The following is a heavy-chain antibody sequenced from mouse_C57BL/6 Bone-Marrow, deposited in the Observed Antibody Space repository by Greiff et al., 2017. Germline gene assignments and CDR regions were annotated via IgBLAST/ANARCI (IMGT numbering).Heavy chain of an antibody. CDR1: GYAFSSSW. Sequence: QVQLQQSGPELVKPGASVKISCKASGYAFSSSWMNWVKQRPGKGLEWIGRIYPGDGDTNYNGKFKGKATLTADKSSSTAYMQLSSLTSEDSAVYFCARAPYGRYAMDYWGQGTSVTVSS. J-gene: IGHJ4*01. D-gene: IGHD1-1*01. CDR3: ARAPYGRYAMDY. CDR2: IYPGDGDT. V-gene: IGHV1-82*01.